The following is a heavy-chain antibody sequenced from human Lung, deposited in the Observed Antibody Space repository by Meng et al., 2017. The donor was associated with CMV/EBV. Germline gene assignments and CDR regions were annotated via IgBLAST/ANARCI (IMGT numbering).Heavy chain of an antibody. D-gene: IGHD6-19*01. CDR1: GGSVSSGSSY. V-gene: IGHV4-61*03. J-gene: IGHJ4*02. Sequence: SGGSVSSGSSYWSWLRQPPGKGLEWIGYIYYSERTNYKPSLKSRVTISVDTSKNHFSLRLSSVTAADTAVYYCARKAIAVADPFDSWGQGTLVTVSS. CDR3: ARKAIAVADPFDS. CDR2: IYYSERT.